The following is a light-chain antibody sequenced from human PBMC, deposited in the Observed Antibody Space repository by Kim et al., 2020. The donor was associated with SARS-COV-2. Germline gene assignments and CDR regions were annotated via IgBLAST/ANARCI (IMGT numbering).Light chain of an antibody. Sequence: DIQMTQSPSTLSASLGDTVTITCRASQDVSDWLAWYKHEPGKAPQLLIYKTSRLESGVPSRFSGSEYETEFSLTVASLHPEDFATYYCQQYLHYPYTFGQGTKVDIK. J-gene: IGKJ2*01. CDR3: QQYLHYPYT. CDR2: KTS. V-gene: IGKV1-5*03. CDR1: QDVSDW.